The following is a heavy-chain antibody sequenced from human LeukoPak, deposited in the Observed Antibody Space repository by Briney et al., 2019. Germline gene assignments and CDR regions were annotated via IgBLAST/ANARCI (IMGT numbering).Heavy chain of an antibody. V-gene: IGHV1-69*02. CDR1: GGTFSSYT. CDR2: IIPILGIA. Sequence: SVKVSCKASGGTFSSYTISWVRQAPGQGLEWMGRIIPILGIANYAQKLQGRVTITADKSTSAAYMELSSLRSEDTAVYYCASGWLQSHDAFDIWGQGTMVTVSS. CDR3: ASGWLQSHDAFDI. J-gene: IGHJ3*02. D-gene: IGHD5-24*01.